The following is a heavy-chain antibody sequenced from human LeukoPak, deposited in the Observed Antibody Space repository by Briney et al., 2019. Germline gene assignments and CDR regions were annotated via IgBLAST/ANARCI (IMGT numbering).Heavy chain of an antibody. J-gene: IGHJ4*02. CDR1: GFTFSDYY. Sequence: GGSLRLSCAASGFTFSDYYMTWIRRAPGKGLEWVSYISSSSSYTNYADSVKGRFTISRDNAKNSLYLQMNSLRAEDSAVYYCARVPPNYYDNYWGQGTLVTVSS. CDR3: ARVPPNYYDNY. CDR2: ISSSSSYT. D-gene: IGHD3-22*01. V-gene: IGHV3-11*06.